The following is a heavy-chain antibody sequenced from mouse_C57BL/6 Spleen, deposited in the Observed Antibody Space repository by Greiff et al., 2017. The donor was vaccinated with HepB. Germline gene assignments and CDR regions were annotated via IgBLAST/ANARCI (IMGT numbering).Heavy chain of an antibody. D-gene: IGHD2-1*01. J-gene: IGHJ4*01. CDR2: ISDGGSYT. V-gene: IGHV5-4*03. CDR1: GFTFSSYA. CDR3: ARVGNYVAMDY. Sequence: EVMLVESGGGLVKPGGSLKLSCAASGFTFSSYAMSWVRQTPEKRLEWVATISDGGSYTYYPDNVKGRFTISRDNAKNNLYLQMSHLKSEDTAMYYCARVGNYVAMDYWGQGTSVTVSS.